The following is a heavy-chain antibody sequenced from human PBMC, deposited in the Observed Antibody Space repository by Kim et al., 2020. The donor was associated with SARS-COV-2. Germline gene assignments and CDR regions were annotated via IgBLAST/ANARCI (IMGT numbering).Heavy chain of an antibody. CDR3: ARGGYYDYVWGSYRYPIFGDY. J-gene: IGHJ4*02. CDR2: INHSGST. D-gene: IGHD3-16*02. V-gene: IGHV4-34*01. Sequence: SETLSLTCAVYGGSFSGYYWSWIRQPPGKGLEWIGEINHSGSTNYNPSLKSRVTISVDTSKNQFSLKLSSVTAADTAVYYCARGGYYDYVWGSYRYPIFGDYWGQGTLVTVSS. CDR1: GGSFSGYY.